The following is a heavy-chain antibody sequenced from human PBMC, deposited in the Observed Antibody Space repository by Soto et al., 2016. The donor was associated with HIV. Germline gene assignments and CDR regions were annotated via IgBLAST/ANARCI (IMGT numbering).Heavy chain of an antibody. J-gene: IGHJ4*02. CDR3: VKDNSGWYYFDY. V-gene: IGHV3-9*01. CDR1: GFSFDEYA. D-gene: IGHD6-19*01. CDR2: ISWNSGNI. Sequence: EVQLVESGGGLVQPGRSPRLSCAASGFSFDEYAMHWVRQVPGKGLEWVSGISWNSGNIGYADSVKGRFTISRDNAKNSLVLQMNSLRPEDTAFYYCVKDNSGWYYFDYWGQGTLVTVSS.